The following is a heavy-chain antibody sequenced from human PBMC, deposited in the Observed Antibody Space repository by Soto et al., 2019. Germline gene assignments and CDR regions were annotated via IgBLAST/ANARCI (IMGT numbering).Heavy chain of an antibody. D-gene: IGHD6-13*01. CDR2: MNPNSGNI. CDR1: GYTFTSYD. Sequence: ASVKVSCKASGYTFTSYDINWVRQATGQGLEWMGWMNPNSGNIGYAQKFQGRVTMTRNTSISTAYMELSSLRSEDTAVYYCAGDFTYSSSWYGFDYSGQGTLVTVSS. V-gene: IGHV1-8*01. CDR3: AGDFTYSSSWYGFDY. J-gene: IGHJ4*02.